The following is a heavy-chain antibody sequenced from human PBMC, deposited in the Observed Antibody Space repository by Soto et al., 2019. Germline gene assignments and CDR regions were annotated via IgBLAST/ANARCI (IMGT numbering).Heavy chain of an antibody. Sequence: EVQLVESGGGLVQPGGSLRLSCAASGFTFSDHYMDWVRQAPGKGLEWVGRTRNKANSFTTEYAASVKGRFTISRDDSKNSLYLQMNTLKTEDTAVYYCVRVSTVTSHHLDCWGQGTLVTVSS. J-gene: IGHJ4*02. CDR3: VRVSTVTSHHLDC. D-gene: IGHD4-17*01. V-gene: IGHV3-72*01. CDR2: TRNKANSFTT. CDR1: GFTFSDHY.